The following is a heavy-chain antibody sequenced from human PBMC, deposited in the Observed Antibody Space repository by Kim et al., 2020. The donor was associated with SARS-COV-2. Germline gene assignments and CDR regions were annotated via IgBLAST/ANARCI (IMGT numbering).Heavy chain of an antibody. V-gene: IGHV3-23*01. Sequence: GGSLRLSCAASEFTFSSQDMSWVRQAPGKGLEWVSGISGSGDSTYYADSVKGRFTISRDNSKNTLYLQMNSLRVEDRAVYYCAKGRIDYDILTGYYQPYGMDVWGQGTKVTVSS. CDR2: ISGSGDST. CDR3: AKGRIDYDILTGYYQPYGMDV. D-gene: IGHD3-9*01. J-gene: IGHJ6*02. CDR1: EFTFSSQD.